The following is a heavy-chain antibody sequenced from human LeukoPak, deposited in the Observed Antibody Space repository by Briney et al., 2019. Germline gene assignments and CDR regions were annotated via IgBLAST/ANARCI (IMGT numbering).Heavy chain of an antibody. CDR2: IKQDGSKK. D-gene: IGHD1-26*01. Sequence: PGGSLRLSCASSGFTFSSYWMSRVRQAPGKGLEWVANIKQDGSKKYYVDSVKGRFTISRDNAKKSLYLQMNSLRAEDTAVYYCARGSGGDYFDYWGQGTLVTVSS. V-gene: IGHV3-7*01. CDR1: GFTFSSYW. J-gene: IGHJ4*02. CDR3: ARGSGGDYFDY.